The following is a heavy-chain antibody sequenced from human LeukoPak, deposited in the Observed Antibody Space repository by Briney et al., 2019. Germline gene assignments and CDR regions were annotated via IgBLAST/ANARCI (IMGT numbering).Heavy chain of an antibody. V-gene: IGHV4-34*01. Sequence: SETLSLTCAVYGGSFTDYYWSWIRQPPGKGLEWIGEINHRGSTNYNSSLKSRVTISVDTSKNQFSLKLSSVTAADTAVYYCARGRSYYGSGDTFDYWGQGTLVTVSS. CDR1: GGSFTDYY. J-gene: IGHJ4*02. CDR2: INHRGST. D-gene: IGHD3-10*01. CDR3: ARGRSYYGSGDTFDY.